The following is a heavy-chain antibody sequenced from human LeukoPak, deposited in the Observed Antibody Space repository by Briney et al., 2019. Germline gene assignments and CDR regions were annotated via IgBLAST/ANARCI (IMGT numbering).Heavy chain of an antibody. Sequence: GGSLRLSCAASGFIFNNYGLIWVRQAPGKGLVWVSAISNDGGGTQYADFVEGRFTISRDNSKNTLFLQMSSLRAEDTALYYCAKGSSGYFADLWGQGTLVIVSS. V-gene: IGHV3-23*01. CDR3: AKGSSGYFADL. CDR2: ISNDGGGT. J-gene: IGHJ5*02. D-gene: IGHD3-22*01. CDR1: GFIFNNYG.